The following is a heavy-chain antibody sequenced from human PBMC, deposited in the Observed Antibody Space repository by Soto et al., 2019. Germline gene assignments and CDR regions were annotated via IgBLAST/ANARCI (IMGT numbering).Heavy chain of an antibody. CDR3: ARPRDNWNSHSFDY. V-gene: IGHV5-51*01. Sequence: PGESLKISCKDSGYGFTSYWIGWVRQMPGKGLEWMGIIYPGDSDTRYSPSFQGQVTISADKSISTAYLQWSSLKASDTAMYYCARPRDNWNSHSFDYWGQGTLVTVSS. J-gene: IGHJ4*02. CDR2: IYPGDSDT. D-gene: IGHD1-7*01. CDR1: GYGFTSYW.